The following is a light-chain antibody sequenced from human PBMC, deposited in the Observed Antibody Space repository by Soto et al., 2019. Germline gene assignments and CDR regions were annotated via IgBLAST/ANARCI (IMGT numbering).Light chain of an antibody. V-gene: IGLV2-8*01. CDR3: SSYAGSNYV. J-gene: IGLJ1*01. Sequence: QSVLTQPPSASGSPGQSVTISCTGTSSDVGGYNYVSWYQQHPGKAPKLMIYEVSKRPSGAPDRFSGSKSGNTASLTVSGLQAEDEADYYCSSYAGSNYVFGTGTKVTVL. CDR1: SSDVGGYNY. CDR2: EVS.